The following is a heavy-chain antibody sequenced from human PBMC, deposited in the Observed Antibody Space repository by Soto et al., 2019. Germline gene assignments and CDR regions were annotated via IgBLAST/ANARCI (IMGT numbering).Heavy chain of an antibody. CDR3: AIQPTYDFWSPYYFDY. V-gene: IGHV4-31*03. CDR1: GGSIRSGGYY. Sequence: QVQLQESGPGLVKPSQTLSLTCTVSGGSIRSGGYYWTWIRQYPGKCLEWIGYIFYSGTTYYNPSFKSRVIISLGTSTNQFSLKLSSVTAADTAVYYCAIQPTYDFWSPYYFDYWGQGSLVTVSS. D-gene: IGHD3-3*01. J-gene: IGHJ4*02. CDR2: IFYSGTT.